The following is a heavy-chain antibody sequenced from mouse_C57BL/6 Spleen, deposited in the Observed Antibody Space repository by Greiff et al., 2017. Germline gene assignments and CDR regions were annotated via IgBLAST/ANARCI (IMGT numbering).Heavy chain of an antibody. J-gene: IGHJ1*03. CDR1: GFSLTSYG. CDR2: IWRGGST. CDR3: AKNDYYGSSYWYFDV. Sequence: VQGVESGPGLVQPSQSLSITCTVSGFSLTSYGVHWVRQSPGKGLEWLGVIWRGGSTDYNAAFMSRLSITKDNSKSQVFFKMNSLQADDTAIYYCAKNDYYGSSYWYFDVWGTGTTVTVSS. D-gene: IGHD1-1*01. V-gene: IGHV2-5*01.